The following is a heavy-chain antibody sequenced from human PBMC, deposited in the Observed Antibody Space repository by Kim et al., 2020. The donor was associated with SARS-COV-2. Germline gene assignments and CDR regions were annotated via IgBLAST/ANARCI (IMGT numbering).Heavy chain of an antibody. CDR1: GGSISSSSYY. CDR2: IYYSGST. V-gene: IGHV4-39*07. J-gene: IGHJ3*02. D-gene: IGHD6-19*01. CDR3: ARAIKQWLVLTAGHAAFDI. Sequence: SETLSLICTVSGGSISSSSYYWGWIRQPPGKGLEWIGSIYYSGSTYYNPSLKSRVTISVDTSKNQFSLKLSSVTAADTAVYYCARAIKQWLVLTAGHAAFDIWGQGTMVTVSS.